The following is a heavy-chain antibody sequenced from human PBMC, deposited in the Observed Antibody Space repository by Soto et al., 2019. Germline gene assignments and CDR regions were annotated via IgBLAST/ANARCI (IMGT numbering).Heavy chain of an antibody. Sequence: SETLSHTCAVYGGSFSGYYWSWIRQPPGKGLEWIGEINHSGSTNYNPSLKSRVTISVDTSKNQFSLKLSSVTAADTAVYYCARGGWRYYGSGSPADFDYWGQGTLVTVSS. D-gene: IGHD3-10*01. CDR1: GGSFSGYY. V-gene: IGHV4-34*01. CDR3: ARGGWRYYGSGSPADFDY. CDR2: INHSGST. J-gene: IGHJ4*02.